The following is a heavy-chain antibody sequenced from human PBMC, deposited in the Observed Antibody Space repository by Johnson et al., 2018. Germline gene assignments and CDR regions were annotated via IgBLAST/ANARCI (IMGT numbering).Heavy chain of an antibody. CDR3: ARGELSAWVPQGY. CDR1: GYAFTSYD. Sequence: QVQLVESGAEVKRPGASVKISCKASGYAFTSYDVNWVRQATGQGLEWMGWMNPNTGNTGYAQKFQGRVTRTRDTSINTAYMEVSSLSCEDTAVYYCARGELSAWVPQGYWCQGTLVTVSS. J-gene: IGHJ4*02. V-gene: IGHV1-8*01. CDR2: MNPNTGNT. D-gene: IGHD1-1*01.